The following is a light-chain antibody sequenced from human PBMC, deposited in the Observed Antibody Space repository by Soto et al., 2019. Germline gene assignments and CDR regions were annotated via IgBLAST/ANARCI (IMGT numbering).Light chain of an antibody. CDR2: AAS. CDR3: HQANSFPLT. V-gene: IGKV1-12*01. J-gene: IGKJ4*01. CDR1: QGISIW. Sequence: DIQMTQSPSSVSASVGDRVTITCRASQGISIWLAWYQQKPGMAPNLLIYAASTLQRGVTSRFSGSGSGADFTLTISSLQPEDFATSYFHQANSFPLTFGGGTKVEIK.